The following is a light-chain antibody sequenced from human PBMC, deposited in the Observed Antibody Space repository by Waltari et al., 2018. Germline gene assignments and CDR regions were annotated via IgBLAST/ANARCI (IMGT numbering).Light chain of an antibody. V-gene: IGKV3-11*01. J-gene: IGKJ2*01. Sequence: EIVLTQSPATLSLSPGDTATLSCRASQSVGSYLDWYQQRHGKPPRLLIYDASNRTTGVPARFRGSGAWTDFTLTIISIVAEDFAVYYCQQRSNWTPHTFGQGTRLEIK. CDR3: QQRSNWTPHT. CDR2: DAS. CDR1: QSVGSY.